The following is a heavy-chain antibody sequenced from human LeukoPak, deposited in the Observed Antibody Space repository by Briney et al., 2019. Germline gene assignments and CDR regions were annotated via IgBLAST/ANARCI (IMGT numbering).Heavy chain of an antibody. V-gene: IGHV3-33*07. Sequence: PGRSLRLSCSASGFTFNKYSMNWVRQVPGKGLEWVAVIWYDGSNPGYPDSVRGRFTIWRDNSKNTAFLQMNNLRVEDTAVYFCARQSSSGWCFDSWGHGTLVTVSS. CDR1: GFTFNKYS. CDR2: IWYDGSNP. CDR3: ARQSSSGWCFDS. J-gene: IGHJ4*01. D-gene: IGHD6-19*01.